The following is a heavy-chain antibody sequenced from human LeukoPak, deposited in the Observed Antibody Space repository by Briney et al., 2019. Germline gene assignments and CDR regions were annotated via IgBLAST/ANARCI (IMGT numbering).Heavy chain of an antibody. J-gene: IGHJ4*02. CDR1: GGSISDYY. CDR3: PRHDSSGEFDY. D-gene: IGHD3-22*01. Sequence: SETLSVTCSGSGGSISDYYWSWIRQAPGKGLEWIGVIYYSGSTYYSPSLKSRVTISVDTSKNQFSLQLTSLTAAHTAAHYLPRHDSSGEFDYWGQGILVSVSS. V-gene: IGHV4-59*08. CDR2: IYYSGST.